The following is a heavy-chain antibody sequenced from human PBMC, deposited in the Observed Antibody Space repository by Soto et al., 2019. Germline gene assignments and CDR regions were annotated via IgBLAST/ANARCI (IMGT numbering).Heavy chain of an antibody. V-gene: IGHV1-46*03. CDR2: INPSGGST. D-gene: IGHD1-7*01. Sequence: GASVKVSCKASGYTFTSYYMHWVRQAPGQGLEWMGIINPSGGSTSYAQKFQGRVTMTRDTSTSTVYMELSSLRSEDTAVYYCASIPPQRGITGTTNYGMDVWGQGTTVTVAS. CDR1: GYTFTSYY. J-gene: IGHJ6*02. CDR3: ASIPPQRGITGTTNYGMDV.